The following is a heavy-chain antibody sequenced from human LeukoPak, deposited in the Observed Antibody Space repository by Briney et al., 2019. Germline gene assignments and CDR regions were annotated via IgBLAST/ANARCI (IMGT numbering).Heavy chain of an antibody. CDR3: ARGRLVGATGGDFDY. D-gene: IGHD1-26*01. V-gene: IGHV4-34*01. Sequence: SETLSLTCAVYGGSFSGYYWRWIRQPPGKGLEWIGEINHSGSTNYNPSLKSRVTISVDTSKNQFSLKLSSVTAADTAVYYCARGRLVGATGGDFDYWGQGTLVTVSS. CDR1: GGSFSGYY. CDR2: INHSGST. J-gene: IGHJ4*02.